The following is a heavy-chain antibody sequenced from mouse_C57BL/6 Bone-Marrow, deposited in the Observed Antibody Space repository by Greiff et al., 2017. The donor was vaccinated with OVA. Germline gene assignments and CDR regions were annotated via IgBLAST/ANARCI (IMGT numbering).Heavy chain of an antibody. J-gene: IGHJ2*01. V-gene: IGHV6-6*01. Sequence: EVQLVESGGGLVQPGGSMKLSCAASGFTFSDAWMDWVRQSPEKGLEWVAEIRNKANNHATYYAESVKGRFTISRDDSKSSVYLQMNSLRAEDTGIYYCTRATTVPYYFDYWGQGTTLTVSS. CDR1: GFTFSDAW. CDR2: IRNKANNHAT. CDR3: TRATTVPYYFDY. D-gene: IGHD1-1*01.